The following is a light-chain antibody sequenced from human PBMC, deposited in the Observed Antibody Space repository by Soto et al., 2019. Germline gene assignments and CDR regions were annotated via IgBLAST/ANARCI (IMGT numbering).Light chain of an antibody. J-gene: IGKJ1*01. Sequence: EIVLTQSPGTLSLSPGERATLSCRASQSVASSYLAWYRQRPGRPPRLLIYGASSRATGIPDRFSGSGSGTDFTLTISRLEPEDFAVYYCQQYGNSPRTFGQGTKVDI. CDR1: QSVASSY. CDR3: QQYGNSPRT. V-gene: IGKV3-20*01. CDR2: GAS.